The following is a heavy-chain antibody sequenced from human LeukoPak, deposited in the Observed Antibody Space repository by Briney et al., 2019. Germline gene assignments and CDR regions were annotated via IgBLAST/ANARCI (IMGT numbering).Heavy chain of an antibody. Sequence: SETLSLTCTVSGGSISSSSYYWGWIRQPPGKGLEWIGSIYYSGSTYYNPSLKSRVTISVDTSKNQFSLKLSSVTAADTAVYYCARDQYGGNSGGLGYWGQGTLVTVSS. CDR1: GGSISSSSYY. CDR3: ARDQYGGNSGGLGY. D-gene: IGHD4-23*01. V-gene: IGHV4-39*07. J-gene: IGHJ4*02. CDR2: IYYSGST.